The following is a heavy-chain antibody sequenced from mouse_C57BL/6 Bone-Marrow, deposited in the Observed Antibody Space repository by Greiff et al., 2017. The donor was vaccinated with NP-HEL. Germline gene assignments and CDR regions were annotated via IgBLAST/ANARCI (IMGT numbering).Heavy chain of an antibody. CDR2: ISSGGSYN. J-gene: IGHJ4*01. V-gene: IGHV5-6*01. Sequence: EVQGVESGGDLVKPGGSLKLSCAASGFTFSSYGMSWVRQTPDKRLEWVATISSGGSYNYYPDSVKGRFTISRDNAKNTLYLQMSSLKSEDTDMYYCARRGYYGSFYYAMDYWGQGTSVTVSS. CDR1: GFTFSSYG. D-gene: IGHD1-1*01. CDR3: ARRGYYGSFYYAMDY.